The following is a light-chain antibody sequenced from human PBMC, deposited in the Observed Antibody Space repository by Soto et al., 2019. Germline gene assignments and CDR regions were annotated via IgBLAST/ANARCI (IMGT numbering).Light chain of an antibody. CDR1: QSVSSSY. V-gene: IGKV3D-20*02. CDR2: GAS. Sequence: EIVLTQSPGTLSLSPGERATLSCRASQSVSSSYLAWYQQKPGQAPRLLIYGASSRATGIQDRFSGSGSGTDFTLTISSLEPEDFAVYYCQQRSNWPATFGQGTRLEIK. CDR3: QQRSNWPAT. J-gene: IGKJ5*01.